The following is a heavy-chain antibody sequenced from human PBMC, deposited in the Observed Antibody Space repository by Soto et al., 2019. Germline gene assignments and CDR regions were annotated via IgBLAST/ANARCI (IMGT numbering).Heavy chain of an antibody. J-gene: IGHJ6*02. Sequence: QVQLVQSGAEVKKPGSSVKVSCTASGGTFSSYAISWVRQAPGQGLEWMGGIIPIFGTANYAQKFQGRVTITADESTSTAYMELSSLRSEDTAVYYCAIDYPGYCSSTSCYNQIPPSHYYGMDVWGQGTTVTVSS. CDR1: GGTFSSYA. D-gene: IGHD2-2*02. V-gene: IGHV1-69*01. CDR3: AIDYPGYCSSTSCYNQIPPSHYYGMDV. CDR2: IIPIFGTA.